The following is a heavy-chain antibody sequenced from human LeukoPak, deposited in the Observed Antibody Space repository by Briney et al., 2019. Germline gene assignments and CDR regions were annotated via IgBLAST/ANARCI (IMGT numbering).Heavy chain of an antibody. D-gene: IGHD5-18*01. Sequence: GGPLRLSCAASGFTFSTYWMNWIRQAPGKGLELVANIKQDGSAQFYVDSVKGRFTIPRDNAKTSLYLQMNSLRAEDTAVYYCVRGWADTVMSRMDSWGQGTLVTVSS. CDR3: VRGWADTVMSRMDS. J-gene: IGHJ4*02. V-gene: IGHV3-7*01. CDR1: GFTFSTYW. CDR2: IKQDGSAQ.